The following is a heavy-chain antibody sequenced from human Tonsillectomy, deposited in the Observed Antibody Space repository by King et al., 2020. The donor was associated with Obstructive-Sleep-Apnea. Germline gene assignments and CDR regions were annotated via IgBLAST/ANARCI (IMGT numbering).Heavy chain of an antibody. Sequence: QLVQSVAEGKKPGASAKVSCKASGYTFTGYYMHGVRQSPVQGREWMGWINPNSGGTNYAQNCLGMVTISRDTSISTAYMELSRLRSDDTAVYYCARETDRLLWFGESRAFDIWGQGTMVTVSS. J-gene: IGHJ3*02. D-gene: IGHD3-10*01. CDR3: ARETDRLLWFGESRAFDI. CDR2: INPNSGGT. CDR1: GYTFTGYY. V-gene: IGHV1-2*02.